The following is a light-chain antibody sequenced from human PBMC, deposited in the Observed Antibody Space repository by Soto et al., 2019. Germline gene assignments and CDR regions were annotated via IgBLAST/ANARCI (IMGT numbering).Light chain of an antibody. Sequence: DIQMTQSPSTLSASVGDRVTITCRASQSISSWLAWYQQKPGKAPKLLIYKASSLESGVPSRFSGSGSGTEFTLNISSLQPDEFATYNCQQYNSYSWTFGQGTKVEIK. J-gene: IGKJ1*01. CDR2: KAS. V-gene: IGKV1-5*03. CDR3: QQYNSYSWT. CDR1: QSISSW.